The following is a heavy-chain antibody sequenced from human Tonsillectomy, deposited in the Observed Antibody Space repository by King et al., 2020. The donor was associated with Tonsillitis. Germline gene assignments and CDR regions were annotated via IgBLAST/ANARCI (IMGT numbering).Heavy chain of an antibody. V-gene: IGHV3-7*03. D-gene: IGHD4-17*01. CDR1: GFTFSSYW. Sequence: EVQLVESGGGLVQPGGSLRLSCAASGFTFSSYWMSWVRQAPGKGLEWVANIKQDGSKKFYVDSVKGRFTISRDNAKNSLYLQMNSLRAEDTAVYYCARDLRGDDYGDYILAYWGQGTLVTVSS. J-gene: IGHJ4*02. CDR3: ARDLRGDDYGDYILAY. CDR2: IKQDGSKK.